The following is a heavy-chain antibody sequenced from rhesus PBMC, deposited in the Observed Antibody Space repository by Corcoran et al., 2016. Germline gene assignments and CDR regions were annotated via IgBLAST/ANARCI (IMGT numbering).Heavy chain of an antibody. CDR1: GYTFTDSY. CDR3: ATGKSYSNYVFDY. Sequence: EVHLVQSGAEVKKPGASVKISCKASGYTFTDSYLHWVRQAPGKGLEWMGRVDPEDGEAIHAQKFQDRVTITPDTSTDTAYMELSSLRSEDTAVYYCATGKSYSNYVFDYWGQGVLVTVSS. J-gene: IGHJ4*01. CDR2: VDPEDGEA. D-gene: IGHD4-23*01. V-gene: IGHV1-111*02.